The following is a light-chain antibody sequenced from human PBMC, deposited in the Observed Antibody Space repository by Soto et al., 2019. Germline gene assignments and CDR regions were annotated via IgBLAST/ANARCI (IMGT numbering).Light chain of an antibody. J-gene: IGLJ2*01. CDR2: SDN. Sequence: QSVLTQPPSASGTPGQRVTISCSGSCSNIGSNTVNWYQELPGTAPKLLIYSDNQRPSGVPDRFSGSKSGTSASLAISGLQSEDEAEYYCAAWDDSLNVVIFAGGTQLTVL. CDR3: AAWDDSLNVVI. V-gene: IGLV1-44*01. CDR1: CSNIGSNT.